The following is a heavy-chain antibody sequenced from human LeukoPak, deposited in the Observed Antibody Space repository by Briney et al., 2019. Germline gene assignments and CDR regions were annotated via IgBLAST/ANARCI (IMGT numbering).Heavy chain of an antibody. D-gene: IGHD5-18*01. J-gene: IGHJ4*02. Sequence: GGPLTLSCAASGFTVNSNYMIWLRQAPGKGLEWVLVIYSGGSTYYADSVKGPFTISRDNSKNTLYLQMNSLRAEDTAVYYCAREVIQLPAYFDYWGQGTLVTVSS. CDR1: GFTVNSNY. CDR3: AREVIQLPAYFDY. V-gene: IGHV3-53*01. CDR2: IYSGGST.